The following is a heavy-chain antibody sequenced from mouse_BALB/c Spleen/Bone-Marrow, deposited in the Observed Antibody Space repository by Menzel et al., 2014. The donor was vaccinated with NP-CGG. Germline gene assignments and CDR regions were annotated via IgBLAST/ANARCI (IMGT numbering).Heavy chain of an antibody. D-gene: IGHD2-12*01. CDR1: GYTFTNYW. CDR2: IYPGGGYT. CDR3: ARDTMFPMDY. V-gene: IGHV1-63*02. Sequence: VQLVESGAELVRPGTSVKISCKASGYTFTNYWLGWVKQRPGHGLEWIGDIYPGGGYTNYNEKFKGKATLTADTSSSTAYMQLSSLTFEDSAVYFCARDTMFPMDYWGQGTSVTVSS. J-gene: IGHJ4*01.